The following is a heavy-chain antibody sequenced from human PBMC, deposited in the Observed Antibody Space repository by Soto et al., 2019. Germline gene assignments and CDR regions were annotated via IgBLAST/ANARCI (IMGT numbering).Heavy chain of an antibody. CDR3: ARDSPGGVRGSPYYYYGMDV. Sequence: SETLSLTCTVSAGSISSYYWSWIRQPPGKGLEWIGYIYYSGSTNYNPSLKSRVTISVDTSKNQFSLKLSSVTAADTAVYYCARDSPGGVRGSPYYYYGMDVWGQGTTVTVSS. CDR1: AGSISSYY. CDR2: IYYSGST. D-gene: IGHD3-16*01. J-gene: IGHJ6*02. V-gene: IGHV4-59*01.